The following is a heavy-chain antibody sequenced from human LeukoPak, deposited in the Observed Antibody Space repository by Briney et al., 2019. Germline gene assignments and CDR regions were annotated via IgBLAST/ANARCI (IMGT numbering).Heavy chain of an antibody. D-gene: IGHD3-16*01. V-gene: IGHV1-69*13. J-gene: IGHJ4*02. CDR3: ARGEYDYVWGSYYDGYYFDY. Sequence: ASVKVSCKASGGTFSSYAISWVRQAPGQGLEWMGGIIPILGTANYAQKFQGRVTITADESTSTAYMELSSLRSEDTAVYYCARGEYDYVWGSYYDGYYFDYWGQGTLVTVSS. CDR1: GGTFSSYA. CDR2: IIPILGTA.